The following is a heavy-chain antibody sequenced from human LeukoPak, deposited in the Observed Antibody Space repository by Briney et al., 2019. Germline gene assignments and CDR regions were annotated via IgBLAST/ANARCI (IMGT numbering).Heavy chain of an antibody. D-gene: IGHD3-10*01. CDR1: GFIFGDHA. J-gene: IGHJ6*02. Sequence: GGSLRLSCRGYGFIFGDHAMSWVRRPPGKGLEWGGFIRSRAYGAITEYAASVEGRFIISRDDSKGIAYLEMNSLETDDTALYYCARGPILLWIHNGMDVWGQGTTVIVSS. CDR3: ARGPILLWIHNGMDV. V-gene: IGHV3-49*04. CDR2: IRSRAYGAIT.